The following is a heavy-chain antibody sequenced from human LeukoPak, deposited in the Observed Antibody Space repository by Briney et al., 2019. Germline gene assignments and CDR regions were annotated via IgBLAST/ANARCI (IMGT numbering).Heavy chain of an antibody. J-gene: IGHJ3*02. CDR2: ISGSGGST. CDR1: GFTFSSYA. CDR3: AKDIVVVPAAIQDDAFDI. Sequence: GGSLRLSCAASGFTFSSYAMSWVRQAPGKGLEWVSAISGSGGSTYYADSVKGRFTISRDNSKNTLYLQMNSLRAEDTAVYYCAKDIVVVPAAIQDDAFDIWGQGTMVTVSS. D-gene: IGHD2-2*02. V-gene: IGHV3-23*01.